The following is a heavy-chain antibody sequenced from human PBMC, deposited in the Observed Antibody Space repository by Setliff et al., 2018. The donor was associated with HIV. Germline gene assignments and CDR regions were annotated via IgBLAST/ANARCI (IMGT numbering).Heavy chain of an antibody. V-gene: IGHV3-33*01. CDR3: ARAPGIAVTGRYFQH. J-gene: IGHJ1*01. CDR1: GFPFSRCG. D-gene: IGHD6-19*01. Sequence: GESLKISCAASGFPFSRCGMHWVRQAPGKGLEWVALIWYDGSDKYYADSVKGRFTISRDNSKNILYLQMNSLRADDTAVYYCARAPGIAVTGRYFQHWGQSTLVTVSS. CDR2: IWYDGSDK.